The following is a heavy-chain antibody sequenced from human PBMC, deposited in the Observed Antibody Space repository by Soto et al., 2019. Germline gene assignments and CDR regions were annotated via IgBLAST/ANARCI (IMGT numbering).Heavy chain of an antibody. CDR2: IYYSGIT. D-gene: IGHD3-3*01. CDR1: GGSISSYY. CDR3: ARTGGPIWSGSYIDS. Sequence: PSAPLSLTCTVSGGSISSYYWSWIRQPPGKGLEWIGYIYYSGITNYNPSLKSRVTISVDTSKNQFSLKLSSVTAVDTAVYYCARTGGPIWSGSYIDSWGQGTLVTVSS. V-gene: IGHV4-59*12. J-gene: IGHJ4*02.